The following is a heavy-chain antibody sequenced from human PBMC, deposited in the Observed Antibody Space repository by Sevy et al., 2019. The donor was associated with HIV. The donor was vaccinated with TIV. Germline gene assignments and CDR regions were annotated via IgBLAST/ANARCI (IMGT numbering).Heavy chain of an antibody. J-gene: IGHJ4*02. CDR1: GFTFDDYA. Sequence: GGSLRLSCAASGFTFDDYAMHWVQQAPGKGLEWVSGISWNSGSIGYADSVKGRFTISRDNAKNSLYLQMNSLRAEDTALYYCAKDLAAAGTGGFDYWGQGTLVTVSS. CDR2: ISWNSGSI. V-gene: IGHV3-9*01. D-gene: IGHD6-13*01. CDR3: AKDLAAAGTGGFDY.